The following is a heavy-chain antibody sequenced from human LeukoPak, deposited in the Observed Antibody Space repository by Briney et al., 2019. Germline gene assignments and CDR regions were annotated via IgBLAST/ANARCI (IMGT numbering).Heavy chain of an antibody. CDR2: INHSGST. V-gene: IGHV4-34*01. CDR1: GGSFSGYY. Sequence: SETLSLTCAVYGGSFSGYYWSWIRQPPGKGLVWIGEINHSGSTNYNPSLKSRVTISVDTSKNQYSLKLSSVTAADTAVYYCARKSRVVVTMVRMDWFDPWGQGTLVTVSS. CDR3: ARKSRVVVTMVRMDWFDP. J-gene: IGHJ5*02. D-gene: IGHD3-10*01.